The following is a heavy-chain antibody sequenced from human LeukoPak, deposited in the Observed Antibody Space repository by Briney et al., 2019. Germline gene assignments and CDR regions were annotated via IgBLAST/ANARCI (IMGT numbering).Heavy chain of an antibody. CDR3: ARLGPAHYGSGSYLVLNYFDY. Sequence: GASVKVSCKASGYTFTSYGISWVRQAPGQGLEWMGWISAYNGNTNYAQKLQGRVTMATDTSTSTAYMELRSLRSDDTAVYYCARLGPAHYGSGSYLVLNYFDYWGQGTLVTVSS. D-gene: IGHD3-10*01. V-gene: IGHV1-18*01. CDR2: ISAYNGNT. CDR1: GYTFTSYG. J-gene: IGHJ4*02.